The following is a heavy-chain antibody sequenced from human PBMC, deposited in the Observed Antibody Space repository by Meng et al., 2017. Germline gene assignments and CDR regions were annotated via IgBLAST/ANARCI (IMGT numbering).Heavy chain of an antibody. Sequence: QIPPPQSCPHPCKPPHTLSSILAILWVIVSRTTAAWNCLRQSPSRVLECLGRAYYSSKRYHDYAESVKSRISIDPDTSKNQFSLQLRSVTPEDSAVYYCATGSYSFDSWGQKTLVTVSS. CDR3: ATGSYSFDS. D-gene: IGHD1-26*01. J-gene: IGHJ4*02. CDR2: AYYSSKRYH. CDR1: WVIVSRTTAA. V-gene: IGHV6-1*01.